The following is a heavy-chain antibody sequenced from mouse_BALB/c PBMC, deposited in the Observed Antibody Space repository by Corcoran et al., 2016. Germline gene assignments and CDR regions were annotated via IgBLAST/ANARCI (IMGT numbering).Heavy chain of an antibody. V-gene: IGHV1S136*01. D-gene: IGHD2-2*01. CDR3: TREVPGGYPFEY. Sequence: EVHLQQSGPELVKPGASVKMSCKASGYTFTSYVMHWVKQKPGQGLEWIGYIYPFKDVTKYNENFKGKATLTSDKSSSTAYMVLNSLTSEDSAVYYCTREVPGGYPFEYWGQGTTLTVSS. J-gene: IGHJ2*01. CDR2: IYPFKDVT. CDR1: GYTFTSYV.